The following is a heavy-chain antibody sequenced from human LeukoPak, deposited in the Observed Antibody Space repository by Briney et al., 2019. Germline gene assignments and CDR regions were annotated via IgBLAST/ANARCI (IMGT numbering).Heavy chain of an antibody. CDR2: LNPNSGNT. CDR1: GYTFTSYD. J-gene: IGHJ5*02. D-gene: IGHD6-13*01. V-gene: IGHV1-8*01. CDR3: ARTQQLVLRSPLDP. Sequence: ASVKVSCKASGYTFTSYDINWVRQATGQGLEWMGWLNPNSGNTAYAQKFQGRVTMTMNTSISTAYMELNSLRSEDTAVYYCARTQQLVLRSPLDPWGQGTLVTVSS.